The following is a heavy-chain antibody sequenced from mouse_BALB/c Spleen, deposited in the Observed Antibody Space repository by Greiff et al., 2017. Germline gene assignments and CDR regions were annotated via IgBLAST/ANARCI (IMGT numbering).Heavy chain of an antibody. D-gene: IGHD4-1*01. Sequence: QVQLQQPGAELVRPGASVKLSCKASGYTFTSYWINWVKQRPGQGLEWIGNIYPSDSYTNYNQKFKDKATLTVDKSSSTAYMQLSSPTSEDSAVYCCTRLGRFAYWGQGTLVTVSA. CDR3: TRLGRFAY. CDR1: GYTFTSYW. CDR2: IYPSDSYT. V-gene: IGHV1-69*02. J-gene: IGHJ3*01.